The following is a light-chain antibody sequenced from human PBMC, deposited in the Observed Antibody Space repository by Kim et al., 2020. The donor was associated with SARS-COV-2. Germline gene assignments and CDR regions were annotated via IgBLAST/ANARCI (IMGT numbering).Light chain of an antibody. V-gene: IGLV3-1*01. CDR1: KLGDKY. CDR3: QAWDSSTVV. J-gene: IGLJ2*01. CDR2: QDS. Sequence: SVSPGQTSSIPCSGDKLGDKYACWYQQKPGQSPVLVIYQDSQRPSGIPERFSGSNSGNTATLTISGTQAMDEADYYCQAWDSSTVVFGGGTQLTVL.